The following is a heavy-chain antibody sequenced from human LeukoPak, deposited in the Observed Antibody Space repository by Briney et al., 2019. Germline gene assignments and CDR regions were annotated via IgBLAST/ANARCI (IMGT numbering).Heavy chain of an antibody. Sequence: PGGSLRLSCAASGFTFSSYSMDWVRQAPGKGLEWVSSISSSSSYIYYADSVKGRFTISRDNAKNSLYLQMNSLRAEDTAVYYCARLYRRPAAMVDPDYWGQGTLVTVSS. J-gene: IGHJ4*02. D-gene: IGHD2-2*01. V-gene: IGHV3-21*01. CDR2: ISSSSSYI. CDR1: GFTFSSYS. CDR3: ARLYRRPAAMVDPDY.